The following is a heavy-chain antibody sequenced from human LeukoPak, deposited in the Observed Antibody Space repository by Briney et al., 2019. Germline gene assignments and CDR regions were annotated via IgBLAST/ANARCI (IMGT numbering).Heavy chain of an antibody. CDR1: GGSMNSHY. J-gene: IGHJ4*02. CDR2: MLDTVTT. CDR3: ATIKRGNIYGYFDF. V-gene: IGHV4-59*11. Sequence: SETLSLTCTVSGGSMNSHYWSWIRQPPGKGLEWIGYMLDTVTTKDNPSLKSRFTLSADTSKDQFSLRLTSVTAADTAVYYCATIKRGNIYGYFDFWGQGILVTVSS. D-gene: IGHD5-18*01.